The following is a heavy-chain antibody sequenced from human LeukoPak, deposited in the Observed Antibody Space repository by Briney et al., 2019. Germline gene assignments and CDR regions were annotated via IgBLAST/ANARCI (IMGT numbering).Heavy chain of an antibody. D-gene: IGHD5-24*01. J-gene: IGHJ4*02. Sequence: GGSLRLSCAASGFTFSSYGMHWVRQAPGKGLEWVAVMSYDGSNKYYADSVKGRFTISRDNSKNTLYLQVNSLRAEDTAVYYCAKDGDGYLDYWGQGTLVTVSS. CDR1: GFTFSSYG. CDR3: AKDGDGYLDY. V-gene: IGHV3-30*18. CDR2: MSYDGSNK.